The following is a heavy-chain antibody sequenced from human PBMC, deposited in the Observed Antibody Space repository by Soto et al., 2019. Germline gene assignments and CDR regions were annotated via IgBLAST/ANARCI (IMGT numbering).Heavy chain of an antibody. Sequence: PGGSLRLSCTASGFTFGDYAMSWFRQAPGKGLEWVGFIRSKAYGGTTEYAASVKGRFTISRDDSKSIAYLQMNSLKTEDTAVYYCTRLRITIFGVVIGTLDIWGQGTMVTVSS. CDR2: IRSKAYGGTT. D-gene: IGHD3-3*01. CDR3: TRLRITIFGVVIGTLDI. J-gene: IGHJ3*02. V-gene: IGHV3-49*03. CDR1: GFTFGDYA.